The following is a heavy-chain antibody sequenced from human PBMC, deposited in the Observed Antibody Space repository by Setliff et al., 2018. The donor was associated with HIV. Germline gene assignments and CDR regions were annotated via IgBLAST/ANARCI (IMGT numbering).Heavy chain of an antibody. Sequence: SETLSLTCTVSGGSINSSTYYWGWIRQPPGKGLEWIGSFYYSGRTYYSPSLRSRVTISVDTSKNQFSLRLNSMTAADTAVYFCVRGPQWLVQKGRVYYFDYWGQGTLVTVSS. D-gene: IGHD6-19*01. V-gene: IGHV4-39*01. CDR1: GGSINSSTYY. CDR2: FYYSGRT. CDR3: VRGPQWLVQKGRVYYFDY. J-gene: IGHJ4*02.